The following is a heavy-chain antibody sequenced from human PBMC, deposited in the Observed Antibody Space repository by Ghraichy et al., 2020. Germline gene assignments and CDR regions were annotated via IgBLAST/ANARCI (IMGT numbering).Heavy chain of an antibody. CDR2: IWYDGSNK. CDR3: AGGAVYDYVWGSYRPSGFDP. V-gene: IGHV3-33*01. J-gene: IGHJ5*02. Sequence: GGSLRLSCAASGFTFSSYGMHWVRQAPGKGLEWVAVIWYDGSNKYYADSVKGRFTISRDNSKNTLYLQMNSLRAEDTAVYYCAGGAVYDYVWGSYRPSGFDPWGQGTLVTVSS. CDR1: GFTFSSYG. D-gene: IGHD3-16*02.